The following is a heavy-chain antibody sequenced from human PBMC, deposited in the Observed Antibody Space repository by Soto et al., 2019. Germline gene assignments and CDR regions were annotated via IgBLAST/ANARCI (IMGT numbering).Heavy chain of an antibody. V-gene: IGHV4-59*01. Sequence: QGELQESGPGLVKHLETLSLTCTVPGGSITSYYWSWVRQPAGKGLEWIGYIYYNGNINYNPSLKSRLTISLDTSKNQFSLRLSSVTAAATAVYYCATGRVYFGSEYWGQGTLVTVSS. J-gene: IGHJ4*02. D-gene: IGHD3-10*01. CDR3: ATGRVYFGSEY. CDR1: GGSITSYY. CDR2: IYYNGNI.